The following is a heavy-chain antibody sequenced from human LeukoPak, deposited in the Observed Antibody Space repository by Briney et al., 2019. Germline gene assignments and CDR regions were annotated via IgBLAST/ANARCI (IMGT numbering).Heavy chain of an antibody. CDR2: ISYDGSNK. V-gene: IGHV3-30-3*01. CDR3: ARATYYYDSSGYYHIRDYFDY. J-gene: IGHJ4*02. Sequence: GGSLRLSCAASGFTFSSYAMHWVRQAPGKGLEWVAVISYDGSNKYYADSVKGRFTISRDNSKNTLYLQMNSLRAEDTALYYCARATYYYDSSGYYHIRDYFDYWGQGTLVTVSS. CDR1: GFTFSSYA. D-gene: IGHD3-22*01.